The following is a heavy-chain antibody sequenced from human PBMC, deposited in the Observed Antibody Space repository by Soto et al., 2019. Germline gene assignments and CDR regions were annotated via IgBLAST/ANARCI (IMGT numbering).Heavy chain of an antibody. CDR2: ISSSSSYI. J-gene: IGHJ6*02. CDR1: GFTFSSYS. D-gene: IGHD2-15*01. CDR3: ARDRHPIVVVVAAIGYYGMDV. V-gene: IGHV3-21*01. Sequence: GGSLRLSCAASGFTFSSYSMNWVRQAPGKGLEWVSSISSSSSYIYYADSVKGRFTISRDNAKNSLYLQMNSPRAEDTAVYYCARDRHPIVVVVAAIGYYGMDVWGQGTTVTVSS.